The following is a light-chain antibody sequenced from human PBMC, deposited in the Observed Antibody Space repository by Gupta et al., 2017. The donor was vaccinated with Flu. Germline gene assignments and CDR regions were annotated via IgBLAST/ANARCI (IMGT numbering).Light chain of an antibody. CDR1: SSDVGRYNF. CDR3: SSYAGSYTWV. J-gene: IGLJ3*02. CDR2: DVS. Sequence: QSALTQPRSVSGSPGQSVTISCPGTSSDVGRYNFVSWFQQYPGKAPKLMIYDVSKRPSGVPDRFSGSKSGNTASLTISGLQAEDEADYYCSSYAGSYTWVFGGGTELTVL. V-gene: IGLV2-11*01.